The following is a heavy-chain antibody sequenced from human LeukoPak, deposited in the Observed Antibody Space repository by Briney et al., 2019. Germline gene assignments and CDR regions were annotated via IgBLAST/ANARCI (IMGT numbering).Heavy chain of an antibody. CDR3: ARDRLTVVTPLVY. D-gene: IGHD4-23*01. V-gene: IGHV3-23*01. CDR2: ISGSGGST. Sequence: GGSLRLSCAASGFTFSSYAMSWVRQAPGKGLEWVSAISGSGGSTYYADSVKGRFTISRDNAKNSLYLQMNSLRAEDTAVYYCARDRLTVVTPLVYWGQGTLVTVSS. J-gene: IGHJ4*02. CDR1: GFTFSSYA.